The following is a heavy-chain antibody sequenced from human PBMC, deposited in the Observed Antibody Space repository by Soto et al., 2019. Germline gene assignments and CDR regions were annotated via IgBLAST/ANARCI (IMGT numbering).Heavy chain of an antibody. Sequence: ESGPTLVNPTQTLTLTCTFSGFSLSTSGVGVGWIRQPPGKALEWLALIYWDDDKRYSPSLKSRLTITKDTSKNQVVLTMTNMDPVDTATYYCAHSNIDYDFWSGPPHGFNFVHWGQGTLVTVSS. V-gene: IGHV2-5*02. CDR2: IYWDDDK. J-gene: IGHJ4*02. D-gene: IGHD3-3*01. CDR1: GFSLSTSGVG. CDR3: AHSNIDYDFWSGPPHGFNFVH.